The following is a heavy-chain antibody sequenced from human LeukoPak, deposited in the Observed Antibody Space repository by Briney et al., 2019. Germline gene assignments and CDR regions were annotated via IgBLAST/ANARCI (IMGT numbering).Heavy chain of an antibody. CDR2: TRNKANSYTT. J-gene: IGHJ4*02. Sequence: PGGSLRLTCAASGFTFSDYYMDWVRQAPGKGLEWVGRTRNKANSYTTEHAASVKGRFTVSRDESKNSLYLQMTSMKTEDTAVYFCTRGYSNGGHWHSGDCWGQGTLVTVSS. V-gene: IGHV3-72*01. CDR1: GFTFSDYY. D-gene: IGHD2-15*01. CDR3: TRGYSNGGHWHSGDC.